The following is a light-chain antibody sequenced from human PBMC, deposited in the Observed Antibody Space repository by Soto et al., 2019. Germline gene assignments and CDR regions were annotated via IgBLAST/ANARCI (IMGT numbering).Light chain of an antibody. Sequence: QSVLTQPPSVTGAPGQRVTISCTGTNSNIGAGSGVNWFQQFPDKAPKLLIYANTHRPSGVPDRFSGSTSATSASLAITGLQTQDEADYYCQSFDSSLTGLIFGGVTKLTVL. CDR3: QSFDSSLTGLI. CDR1: NSNIGAGSG. J-gene: IGLJ2*01. V-gene: IGLV1-40*01. CDR2: ANT.